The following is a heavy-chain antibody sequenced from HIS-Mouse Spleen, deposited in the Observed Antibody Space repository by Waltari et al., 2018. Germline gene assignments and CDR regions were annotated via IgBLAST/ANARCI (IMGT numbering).Heavy chain of an antibody. CDR3: ARGCIDYDFWSGYYDYGMDV. CDR2: MNPNSGNT. D-gene: IGHD3-3*01. Sequence: QVQLVQSGAEVKKPGASVKVSCKASGYTCTSYDIHWVRQATGQGLGWMGWMNPNSGNTGYAQKFQGRVTMTRNTSISTAYMELSSLRSEDTAVYYCARGCIDYDFWSGYYDYGMDVWGQGTTVTVSS. CDR1: GYTCTSYD. V-gene: IGHV1-8*01. J-gene: IGHJ6*02.